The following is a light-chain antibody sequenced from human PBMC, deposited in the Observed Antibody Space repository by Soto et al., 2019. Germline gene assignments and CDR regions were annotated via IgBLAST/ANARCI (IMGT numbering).Light chain of an antibody. CDR1: SSNIGSGYD. J-gene: IGLJ3*02. CDR2: GNI. V-gene: IGLV1-40*01. Sequence: QSVLTQPPSVSGAPGQRVTISCTGSSSNIGSGYDVHWYQQLPGTAPKFLLYGNINRPSGVPDRFSGSKSGTSASLAITGLKAEDGGDYYCLSYDSSLNVWVFGGGTKLTVL. CDR3: LSYDSSLNVWV.